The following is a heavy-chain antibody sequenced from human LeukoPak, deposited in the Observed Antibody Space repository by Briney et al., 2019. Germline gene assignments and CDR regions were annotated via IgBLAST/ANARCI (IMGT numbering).Heavy chain of an antibody. V-gene: IGHV3-23*01. CDR2: ISGSGGST. Sequence: GGSLRLSCAASGFTFSSYAMSWVRQAPGKGLEWVSAISGSGGSTYYADSVKGRFTISRDNSKNTLYLQMNSLRAEDTAVYYCAKDLSGYYDILTGYYNPTHVYYYYYYMDVWGKGTMVTVSS. D-gene: IGHD3-9*01. J-gene: IGHJ6*03. CDR1: GFTFSSYA. CDR3: AKDLSGYYDILTGYYNPTHVYYYYYYMDV.